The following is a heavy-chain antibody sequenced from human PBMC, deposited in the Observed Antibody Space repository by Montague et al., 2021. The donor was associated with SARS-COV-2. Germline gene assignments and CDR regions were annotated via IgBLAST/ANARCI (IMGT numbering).Heavy chain of an antibody. J-gene: IGHJ4*02. CDR2: VHPSGST. Sequence: SETLSLTCDVSGVSITSNNWWNWVRQSPEKGLEWIGEVHPSGSTNYNPSLMSRVTISVDESKNQFSLKVNSVTAADTAVYFCAIVAGGCSSHSCYPYFSGQGTLVTVSS. CDR1: GVSITSNNW. V-gene: IGHV4-4*02. CDR3: AIVAGGCSSHSCYPYF. D-gene: IGHD2-15*01.